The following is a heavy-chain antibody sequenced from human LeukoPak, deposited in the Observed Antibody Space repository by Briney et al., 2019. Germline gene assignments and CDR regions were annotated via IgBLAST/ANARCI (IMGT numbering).Heavy chain of an antibody. V-gene: IGHV4-34*01. CDR3: ARRYYGSGSYLPY. Sequence: SETLSLTCTVSSGSITNYYWSWIRQPPGKGLEWIGEINHSGGTNYNPSLKSRVTISVDTSKNQFSLKLSSVTAADTAVYYCARRYYGSGSYLPYWGQGTLVTVSS. CDR1: SGSITNYY. D-gene: IGHD3-10*01. J-gene: IGHJ4*02. CDR2: INHSGGT.